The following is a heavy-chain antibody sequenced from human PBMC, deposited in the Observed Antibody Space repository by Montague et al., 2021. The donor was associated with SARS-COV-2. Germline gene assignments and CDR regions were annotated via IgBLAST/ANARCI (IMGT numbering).Heavy chain of an antibody. J-gene: IGHJ6*02. CDR3: ARAENSGSYGYYYGMDV. CDR2: IIPIFGIA. D-gene: IGHD1-26*01. Sequence: SVKVSCKASGGTFSSYAISWVRQAPGQGLEWMGRIIPIFGIANYAQKFQGRVTITADKSTSTAYMELSSLRFEDTAVYYCARAENSGSYGYYYGMDVWGQGTTVTVSS. V-gene: IGHV1-69*04. CDR1: GGTFSSYA.